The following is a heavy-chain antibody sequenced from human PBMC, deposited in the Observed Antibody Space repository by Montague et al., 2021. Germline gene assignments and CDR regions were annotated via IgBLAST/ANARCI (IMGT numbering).Heavy chain of an antibody. D-gene: IGHD6-19*01. CDR1: GDSISSYY. J-gene: IGHJ4*02. Sequence: SETLSLTCTVSGDSISSYYWSWIRQPPGKGLEWIGYFYYSGSTSYNPSLKSRVTMSVDTSENHVSLRLSSVTAADTAVYYCTRGEVAVTGIDYWGQGALVTVSS. V-gene: IGHV4-59*12. CDR2: FYYSGST. CDR3: TRGEVAVTGIDY.